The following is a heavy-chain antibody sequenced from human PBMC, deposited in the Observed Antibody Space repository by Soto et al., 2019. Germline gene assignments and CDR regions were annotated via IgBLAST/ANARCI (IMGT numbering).Heavy chain of an antibody. Sequence: GGSLRLSCAASGFTFSNYAMTWVRQAPGKGLEWVSTISGSGGTTYYADSVKGRFTISRANSQNTLYLQMNNVRPEDTAVYYCASPQGQVVVVAATAFDVWGQGTMVTVSS. CDR1: GFTFSNYA. CDR3: ASPQGQVVVVAATAFDV. J-gene: IGHJ3*01. CDR2: ISGSGGTT. V-gene: IGHV3-23*01. D-gene: IGHD2-15*01.